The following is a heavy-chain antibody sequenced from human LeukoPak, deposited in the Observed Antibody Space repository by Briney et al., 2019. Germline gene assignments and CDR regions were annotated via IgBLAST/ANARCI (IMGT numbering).Heavy chain of an antibody. V-gene: IGHV5-51*03. CDR3: VRSPRDGDYDAFDA. Sequence: GELRKISCKGSVYTFSTYWIGWVREMPGEGLEWSGIIYPGDSETRDSVTGRIPITISADKSIRTAYLQWTSLQASDTAMYYCVRSPRDGDYDAFDAWGQGTLVTVSS. D-gene: IGHD5-24*01. CDR2: IYPGDSET. CDR1: VYTFSTYW. J-gene: IGHJ3*01.